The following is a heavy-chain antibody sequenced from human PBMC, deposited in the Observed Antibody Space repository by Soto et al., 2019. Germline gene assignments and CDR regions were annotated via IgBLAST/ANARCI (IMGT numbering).Heavy chain of an antibody. D-gene: IGHD3-3*02. V-gene: IGHV1-18*01. Sequence: GASVKVSCKASGYTFTSYGISWVRQAPGQGLEWMGIISPYSGSTNYAQKFQGRVTMTTDTSTSTVYMELSSLRSEDTAVYYCARDVSTFGNYGMDVWGQGTTVTVSS. CDR3: ARDVSTFGNYGMDV. CDR1: GYTFTSYG. CDR2: ISPYSGST. J-gene: IGHJ6*02.